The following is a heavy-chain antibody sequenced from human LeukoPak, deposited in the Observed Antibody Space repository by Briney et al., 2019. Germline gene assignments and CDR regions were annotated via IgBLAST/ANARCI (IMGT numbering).Heavy chain of an antibody. CDR3: TRDLMDYDVSTGLHHYYMDV. D-gene: IGHD3-9*01. CDR2: ISGDGRNI. V-gene: IGHV3-74*01. CDR1: GFTFSSYW. J-gene: IGHJ6*02. Sequence: GGSLRLSCVASGFTFSSYWMHWVRQDPRKGLVWVSRISGDGRNINYADSVRGRFAISRDNAKNTLYLQMNTLRVEDTAVYYCTRDLMDYDVSTGLHHYYMDVWGQGTTVTVSS.